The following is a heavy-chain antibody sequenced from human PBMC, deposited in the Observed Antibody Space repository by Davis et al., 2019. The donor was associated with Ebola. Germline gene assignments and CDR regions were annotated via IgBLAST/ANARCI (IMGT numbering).Heavy chain of an antibody. CDR3: TAYDSTFRNY. CDR1: GFTFGDYA. J-gene: IGHJ4*02. Sequence: GGSLRLSCAGSGFTFGDYAMHWVRQAPGKGLEWVSLISWDGRSTAYADSVRGRFSISRDNSRKFLYLQMNGLRAEDTALYYCTAYDSTFRNYWGQGTLVTVSS. D-gene: IGHD3-22*01. V-gene: IGHV3-43D*03. CDR2: ISWDGRST.